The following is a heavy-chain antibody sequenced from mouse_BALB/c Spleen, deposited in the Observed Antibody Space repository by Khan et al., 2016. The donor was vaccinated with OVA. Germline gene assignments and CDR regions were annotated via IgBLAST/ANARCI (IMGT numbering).Heavy chain of an antibody. CDR3: ARGWLPAYYALDY. CDR2: INPGSSTI. Sequence: EVKLLESGGGLVQPGGSLKLSCAASGFDFSRYWMSWVRQAPGKGLEWIGEINPGSSTINYTPSLKDKFIISRDNAKNTLYLQMIKVRSEETARYYCARGWLPAYYALDYWGQGTSVTVSS. J-gene: IGHJ4*01. V-gene: IGHV4-1*02. D-gene: IGHD2-3*01. CDR1: GFDFSRYW.